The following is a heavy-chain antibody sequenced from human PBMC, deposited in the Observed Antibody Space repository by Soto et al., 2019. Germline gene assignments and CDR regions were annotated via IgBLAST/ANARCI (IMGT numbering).Heavy chain of an antibody. Sequence: QVQLVQSGAEVKKPGSSVKVSCKASGGTFSSYAISWVRQAPGQGPEWMGGIIPIFGTANYAQKFQGRVTINADESTSTAYMELSSLRSEDTAVYSCARHVPAAGYYYGMDVWGQWTTVTVSS. D-gene: IGHD2-2*01. CDR3: ARHVPAAGYYYGMDV. V-gene: IGHV1-69*12. CDR2: IIPIFGTA. CDR1: GGTFSSYA. J-gene: IGHJ6*02.